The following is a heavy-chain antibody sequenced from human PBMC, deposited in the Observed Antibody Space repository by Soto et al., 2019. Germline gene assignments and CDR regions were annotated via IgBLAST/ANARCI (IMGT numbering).Heavy chain of an antibody. V-gene: IGHV4-39*07. J-gene: IGHJ5*02. CDR3: AGLVARVHCFDP. D-gene: IGHD2-2*01. CDR1: GGSISSSDFY. CDR2: INHSGTT. Sequence: SETLSLACTVAGGSISSSDFYRGWLRQTPGKGLEFIGSINHSGTTYHNPSLKSRVTISVDTSKNQFSLKLISVTAADTAVYYCAGLVARVHCFDPWGQGMLVTVSS.